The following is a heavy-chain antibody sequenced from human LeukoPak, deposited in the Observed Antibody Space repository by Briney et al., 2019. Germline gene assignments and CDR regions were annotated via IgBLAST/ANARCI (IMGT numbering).Heavy chain of an antibody. CDR1: GGSISSYY. J-gene: IGHJ3*02. Sequence: SETLSLTCTVSGGSISSYYWSWIRQPPGKGLEWIGYIYYSGSTNYNPSLKSRVTISVDTSKNQFSLKLSSVTAADTAVYYCARDLRDPPFGPTYYYDSSGYSLGAFDIWGQGTMVTVSS. CDR2: IYYSGST. V-gene: IGHV4-59*01. D-gene: IGHD3-22*01. CDR3: ARDLRDPPFGPTYYYDSSGYSLGAFDI.